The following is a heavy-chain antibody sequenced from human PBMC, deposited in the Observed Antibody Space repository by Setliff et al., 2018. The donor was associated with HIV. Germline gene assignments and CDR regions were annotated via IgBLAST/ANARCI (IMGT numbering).Heavy chain of an antibody. J-gene: IGHJ4*02. Sequence: ASVKVSCKASGYTFTDYFMHWVRQAPGQGLEWMGWISPNNGDTNIPQTFQGRVTMTRDTSINTAYMELSRLRSDDTAVYYCASYRFGELLLQNYWGQGTLVTVSS. CDR1: GYTFTDYF. D-gene: IGHD3-10*01. V-gene: IGHV1-2*02. CDR3: ASYRFGELLLQNY. CDR2: ISPNNGDT.